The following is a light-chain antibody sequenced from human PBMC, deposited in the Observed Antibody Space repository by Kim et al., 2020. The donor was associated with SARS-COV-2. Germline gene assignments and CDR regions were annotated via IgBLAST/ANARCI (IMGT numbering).Light chain of an antibody. V-gene: IGKV3D-20*01. CDR2: DAS. CDR1: QSVSKY. CDR3: QQYGSSPET. Sequence: EIVLTQSPGTLSLSPGERATLSCGASQSVSKYLAWYQQKPGLAPRLLIYDASSRAAGIPDRFSGSGSGTDFTLTISSLEPEDFAVYYCQQYGSSPETFGQGTKVDIK. J-gene: IGKJ1*01.